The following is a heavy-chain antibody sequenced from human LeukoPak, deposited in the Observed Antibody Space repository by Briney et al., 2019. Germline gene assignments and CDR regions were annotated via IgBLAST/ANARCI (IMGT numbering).Heavy chain of an antibody. D-gene: IGHD6-19*01. Sequence: ASVKVSCKASGYTFTGYYMHWVRQAPGQGLEWMGRINPNSGGTNYAQKFQGRVTMTRDTSISTAYMEMRRLRSADTAVYYCARRGIAVAGTLPLIDYWGQGTLVTVSS. CDR1: GYTFTGYY. CDR3: ARRGIAVAGTLPLIDY. V-gene: IGHV1-2*06. CDR2: INPNSGGT. J-gene: IGHJ4*02.